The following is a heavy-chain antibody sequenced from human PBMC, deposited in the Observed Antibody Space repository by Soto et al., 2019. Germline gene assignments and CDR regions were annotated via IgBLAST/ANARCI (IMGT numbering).Heavy chain of an antibody. Sequence: GESLKISCKGSEYSFPSYWIGWVRQMPGRGLEWMGIIYPGDSDTRYSPSFQGHVTISADKSISTAYLQWSSLKASDTAMYYCAKAYYSGYGSNYFDYWGQGTLVTVSS. J-gene: IGHJ4*02. CDR2: IYPGDSDT. CDR1: EYSFPSYW. V-gene: IGHV5-51*01. D-gene: IGHD5-12*01. CDR3: AKAYYSGYGSNYFDY.